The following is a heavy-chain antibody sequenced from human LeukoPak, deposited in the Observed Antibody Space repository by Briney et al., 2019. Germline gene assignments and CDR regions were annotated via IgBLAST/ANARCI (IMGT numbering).Heavy chain of an antibody. V-gene: IGHV3-23*01. D-gene: IGHD6-19*01. J-gene: IGHJ4*02. Sequence: GSLRLSCAASGFTFSSYAMSWVRQAPGKGLEWVSAISGSGGSTYYADSVKGRFTISRDNSKNTLYLQMKSLRAEDTAVYYCAERRSEYSSGWYEPFDYWGQGTLVTVSS. CDR1: GFTFSSYA. CDR3: AERRSEYSSGWYEPFDY. CDR2: ISGSGGST.